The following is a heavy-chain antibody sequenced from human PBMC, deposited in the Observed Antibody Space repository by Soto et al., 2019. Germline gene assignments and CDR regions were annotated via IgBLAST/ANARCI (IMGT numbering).Heavy chain of an antibody. CDR2: ICYSGST. D-gene: IGHD6-19*01. CDR3: ARVHVMVVAGSTFDY. J-gene: IGHJ4*01. Sequence: SETLSLTCTVSGGPMSSSSYCWGWIRQPPGKGLDWIGNICYSGSTHYSPSLKSRVTIAADTSKKQFSLKLTSVTAADTAVYYCARVHVMVVAGSTFDYWGHGTLVSVSS. V-gene: IGHV4-39*01. CDR1: GGPMSSSSYC.